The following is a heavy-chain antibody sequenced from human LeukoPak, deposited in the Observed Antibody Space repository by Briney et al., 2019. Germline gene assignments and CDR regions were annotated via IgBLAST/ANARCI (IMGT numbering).Heavy chain of an antibody. CDR1: GGSISSYY. CDR3: ARDFIYGSGSYYVDP. D-gene: IGHD3-10*01. V-gene: IGHV4-4*07. J-gene: IGHJ5*02. Sequence: SETLSLTCTVSGGSISSYYWSWIRQPAGKGLEWTGRIYTSGSTNYNPSLKSRVTMSVDTSKNQFSLKLSSVTAADTAVYYCARDFIYGSGSYYVDPWGQGTLVTVSS. CDR2: IYTSGST.